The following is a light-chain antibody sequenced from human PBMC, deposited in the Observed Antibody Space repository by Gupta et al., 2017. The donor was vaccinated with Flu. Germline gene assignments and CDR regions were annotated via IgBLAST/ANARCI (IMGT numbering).Light chain of an antibody. CDR2: GAS. V-gene: IGKV3-15*01. J-gene: IGKJ4*01. CDR3: QQYDNWPPLT. CDR1: QGVSSN. Sequence: ATLSVSQGQPATLSCRASQGVSSNLAWYQQKPGQAPRLLIYGASSRATGIPARFSGSGSGTEFTLTISRLQSEDFAVYYCQQYDNWPPLTFGGGTKVEIK.